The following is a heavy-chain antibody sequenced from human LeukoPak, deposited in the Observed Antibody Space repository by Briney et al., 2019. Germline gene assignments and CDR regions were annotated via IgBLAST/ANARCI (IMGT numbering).Heavy chain of an antibody. CDR3: AKGGEQWLVRGGPFDY. J-gene: IGHJ4*02. Sequence: GGSLRLSCTASGFNFGDYAMSWVRQAPGKGLEWVSAISGSGGSTYYADSVKGRFTISRDNSKNTLYLQMNSLRAEDTAVYYCAKGGEQWLVRGGPFDYWGQGTLVTVSS. V-gene: IGHV3-23*01. CDR2: ISGSGGST. CDR1: GFNFGDYA. D-gene: IGHD6-19*01.